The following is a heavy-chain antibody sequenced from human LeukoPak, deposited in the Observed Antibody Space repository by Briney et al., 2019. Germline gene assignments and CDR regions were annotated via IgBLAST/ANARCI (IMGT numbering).Heavy chain of an antibody. V-gene: IGHV4-34*01. D-gene: IGHD6-19*01. CDR3: ARGNSSGWTPHFDY. J-gene: IGHJ4*02. CDR1: GGSFSGYY. Sequence: PSETLSLTCAVYGGSFSGYYWSWIRQPPGKGLEWIGEINHSGRTNYNPCLKSRVTISVDTSKIQFSLKLSSVTAADTAVYYCARGNSSGWTPHFDYWGQGTLVTVSS. CDR2: INHSGRT.